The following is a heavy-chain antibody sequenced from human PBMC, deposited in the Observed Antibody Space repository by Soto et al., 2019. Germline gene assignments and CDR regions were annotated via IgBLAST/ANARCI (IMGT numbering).Heavy chain of an antibody. V-gene: IGHV6-1*01. D-gene: IGHD3-3*01. J-gene: IGHJ4*02. CDR1: GARIYSNSAA. CDR3: ARAYDFWSGYHYYFDY. CDR2: TYYRSKWYN. Sequence: SQILKLTCIIPGARIYSNSAAWYWLRQAASRGLEWLGRTYYRSKWYNDYAVSVKSRITINPDTSKNQFSLQLNSVTPEDTAVYYCARAYDFWSGYHYYFDYWGQGTLVTVSS.